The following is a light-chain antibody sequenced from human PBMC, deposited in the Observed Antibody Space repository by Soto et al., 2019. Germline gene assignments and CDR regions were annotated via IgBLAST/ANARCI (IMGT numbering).Light chain of an antibody. CDR3: TSYAGSNIWV. CDR2: EVS. J-gene: IGLJ3*02. V-gene: IGLV2-8*01. Sequence: QSVLTQPPSASGSPGQSVTISCTGTSSDVGAYNYVSWYQQYPGKAPKLMIYEVSKRPSGVPDRFSGSKSGKTASLTVSGLQPEDEADYYWTSYAGSNIWVFGRGTKLTVL. CDR1: SSDVGAYNY.